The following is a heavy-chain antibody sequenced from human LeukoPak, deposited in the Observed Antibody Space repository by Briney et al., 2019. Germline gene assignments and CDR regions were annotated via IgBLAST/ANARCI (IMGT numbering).Heavy chain of an antibody. CDR2: IIQGGSEK. CDR1: GFPLGIHW. D-gene: IGHD4-17*01. J-gene: IGHJ4*02. V-gene: IGHV3-7*01. CDR3: ARGPNYGDRVDYLDS. Sequence: AGGPLTHSYGPSGFPLGIHWMTGAPAPPGKTREGWASIIQGGSEKYYVDSVKGRFTVSRDNAKNSVSLQMNSLSADDTAIYYCARGPNYGDRVDYLDSWGQGTKVNVSS.